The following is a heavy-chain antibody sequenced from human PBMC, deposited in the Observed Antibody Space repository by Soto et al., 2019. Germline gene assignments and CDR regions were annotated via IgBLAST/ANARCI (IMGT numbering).Heavy chain of an antibody. CDR2: IYYSGST. Sequence: QVQLQESGPGLVKPSQTLSLTCTVSGGSISSGDYYWSWIRQHPGKGLEWIGYIYYSGSTYYNPSLKCRVTISVDTSKNQFSLKLRSVTAADTAVYYCARWWSGSRQGFDPWGQGTLVTVSS. CDR3: ARWWSGSRQGFDP. J-gene: IGHJ5*02. CDR1: GGSISSGDYY. D-gene: IGHD3-3*01. V-gene: IGHV4-31*03.